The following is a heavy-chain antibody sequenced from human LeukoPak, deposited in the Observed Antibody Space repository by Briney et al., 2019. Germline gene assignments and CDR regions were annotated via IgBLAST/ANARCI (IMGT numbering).Heavy chain of an antibody. J-gene: IGHJ5*02. CDR2: INWNGGST. Sequence: PGGSLRLSCAASGFTFDDYGMSWVRQAPGKGLEWVSGINWNGGSTGYADSVKGRFTISRDNAKNSLYLQMNSLRAEDTALYYCGRDIWFGERFWFDPWGQGTLVTVSS. CDR1: GFTFDDYG. V-gene: IGHV3-20*04. CDR3: GRDIWFGERFWFDP. D-gene: IGHD3-10*01.